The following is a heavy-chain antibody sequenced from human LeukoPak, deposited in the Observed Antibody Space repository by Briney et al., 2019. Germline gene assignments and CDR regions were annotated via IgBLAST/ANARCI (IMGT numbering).Heavy chain of an antibody. CDR2: ISGSGGST. D-gene: IGHD2-2*01. V-gene: IGHV3-23*01. J-gene: IGHJ4*02. CDR1: GFTFSSYV. CDR3: AKEADLIVVVPATTDY. Sequence: GGALRLSCAASGFTFSSYVMSWVRQAPGKGLEWVSAISGSGGSTYYADSVKGRFTISRDNSKNTLYLQMNSLRAEDTAVYYCAKEADLIVVVPATTDYWGQGTLVAVSS.